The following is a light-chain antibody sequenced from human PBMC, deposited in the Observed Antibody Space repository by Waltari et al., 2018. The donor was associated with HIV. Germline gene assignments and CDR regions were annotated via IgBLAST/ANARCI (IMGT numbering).Light chain of an antibody. Sequence: FILTQPHSVSETPRRTVTISCTRSSGSIASQYLHLYEQRTGRATPTVIYEDNQRPAGVPYRLSGSIDRYSNSATRTSSGLQTEDEADYYCQSSESSNVVFGGGTTLTVL. CDR1: SGSIASQY. CDR2: EDN. CDR3: QSSESSNVV. J-gene: IGLJ2*01. V-gene: IGLV6-57*03.